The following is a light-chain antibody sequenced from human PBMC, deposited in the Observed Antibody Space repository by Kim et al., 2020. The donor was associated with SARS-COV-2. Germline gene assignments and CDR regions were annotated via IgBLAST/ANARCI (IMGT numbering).Light chain of an antibody. CDR3: QQYGSSPFT. CDR2: CAS. J-gene: IGKJ3*01. CDR1: QSVRSIY. V-gene: IGKV3-20*01. Sequence: STRESVTLYCRASQSVRSIYLAWYQQKPGQAPRLLIYCASSRATGIPDRFSGSGSGTDFTLTISRLEPEDFAVYYCQQYGSSPFTFGPGTKVDIK.